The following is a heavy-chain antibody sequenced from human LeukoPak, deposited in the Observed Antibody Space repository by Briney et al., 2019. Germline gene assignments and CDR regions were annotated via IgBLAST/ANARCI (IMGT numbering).Heavy chain of an antibody. CDR3: ARVVAVAGLASNFDY. J-gene: IGHJ4*02. CDR2: IRHDGSNI. D-gene: IGHD6-19*01. Sequence: GGSLRLSCVASGFIFSNYAMHWVRQAPGKGLEWVAFIRHDGSNIYYADSVKGRFTISRDNSKNTLYLQVNSLIAEDTAVYYCARVVAVAGLASNFDYWGQGTLVTVSS. V-gene: IGHV3-30*02. CDR1: GFIFSNYA.